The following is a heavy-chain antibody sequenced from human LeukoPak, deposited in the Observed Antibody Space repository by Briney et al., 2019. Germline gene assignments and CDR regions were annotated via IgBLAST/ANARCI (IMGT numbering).Heavy chain of an antibody. J-gene: IGHJ4*02. CDR3: AKRLALNSGYYAMDD. Sequence: GGSLRLSCGASGFTFSSYAIHWVRQAPGQGLEWVAVISYDGSQKYYADSLKGRFTISRDNSKNTMYLQMNSLRIEDAAVYYCAKRLALNSGYYAMDDWGQGTLVTVSS. CDR1: GFTFSSYA. CDR2: ISYDGSQK. V-gene: IGHV3-30*18. D-gene: IGHD3-22*01.